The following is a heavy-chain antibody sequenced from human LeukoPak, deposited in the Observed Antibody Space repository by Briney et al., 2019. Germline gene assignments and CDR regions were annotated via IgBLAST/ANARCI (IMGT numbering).Heavy chain of an antibody. J-gene: IGHJ5*02. D-gene: IGHD3-3*01. Sequence: PSETLSLTCAVYGGSFSGYYWRWIRQPPGKGLEWIGEINHSGSTNYNPSLKSRVTISVDTSKNQFSLKLSSVTAADTAVYYCARGSVWSGYLNWFDPWGQGTLVTVSS. CDR3: ARGSVWSGYLNWFDP. CDR1: GGSFSGYY. CDR2: INHSGST. V-gene: IGHV4-34*01.